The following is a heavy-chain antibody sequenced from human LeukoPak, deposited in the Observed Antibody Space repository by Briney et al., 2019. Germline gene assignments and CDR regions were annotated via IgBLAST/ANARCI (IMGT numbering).Heavy chain of an antibody. CDR1: GFTFSSYA. CDR3: AKDRGRYSSSWNCFDY. D-gene: IGHD6-13*01. V-gene: IGHV3-23*01. Sequence: GGSLRLSCAASGFTFSSYAMSWVRQAPGKGLEWVSAISGSGGSTYYADSVKGRFTISRDNSKNTLYLQMNSLRAEDTAVYYCAKDRGRYSSSWNCFDYWGQGTLVTVSS. J-gene: IGHJ4*02. CDR2: ISGSGGST.